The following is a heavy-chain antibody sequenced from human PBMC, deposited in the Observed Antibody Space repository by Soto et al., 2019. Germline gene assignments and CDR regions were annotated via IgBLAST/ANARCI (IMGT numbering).Heavy chain of an antibody. V-gene: IGHV3-33*01. CDR2: IWYDGSNK. CDR1: GFTFSSYG. CDR3: AREPGVSSGWYVDY. J-gene: IGHJ4*02. D-gene: IGHD6-19*01. Sequence: PGGSLRLSCAASGFTFSSYGMHWVRQAPGKGLEWVAVIWYDGSNKYYADSVKGRFTISRDNAKTSLYLQRNSLRAEDTAVYYCAREPGVSSGWYVDYWGQGTLVTVSS.